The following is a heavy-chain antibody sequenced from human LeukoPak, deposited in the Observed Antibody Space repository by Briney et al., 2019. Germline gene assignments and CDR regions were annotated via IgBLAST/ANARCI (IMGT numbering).Heavy chain of an antibody. V-gene: IGHV3-48*04. D-gene: IGHD5-24*01. Sequence: PGGSLRLSCAASGFTFSSYSMNWVRQAPGKGLEWVSCISSSSSTIYYADSVKGRFTISRDNGKNSVYLQMNSLRAEDTAVYYCARDIGGMAADYYFDFWGQGTLVTVSA. CDR3: ARDIGGMAADYYFDF. J-gene: IGHJ4*02. CDR1: GFTFSSYS. CDR2: ISSSSSTI.